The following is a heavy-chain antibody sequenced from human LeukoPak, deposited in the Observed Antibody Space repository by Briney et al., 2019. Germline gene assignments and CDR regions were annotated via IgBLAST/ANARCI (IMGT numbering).Heavy chain of an antibody. CDR3: AREGRGGWYFDY. Sequence: GGSLRLSCAASRFTFSSCSMNWVRQAPGKGLEWVSSISSSSSYIYYADSVKGRFTISRDNAKYSLYLQMNSLRAEDTAVYYCAREGRGGWYFDYWGQGTLVTVSS. CDR1: RFTFSSCS. D-gene: IGHD6-19*01. V-gene: IGHV3-21*01. J-gene: IGHJ4*02. CDR2: ISSSSSYI.